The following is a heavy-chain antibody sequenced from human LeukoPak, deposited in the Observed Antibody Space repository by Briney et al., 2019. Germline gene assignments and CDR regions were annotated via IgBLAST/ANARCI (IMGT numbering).Heavy chain of an antibody. D-gene: IGHD3-22*01. CDR2: ISSSSSYI. CDR3: AKDYYDSSGSFFDY. CDR1: GFTFSSYS. J-gene: IGHJ4*02. Sequence: GGSLRLSCAASGFTFSSYSMNWVRQAPGKGLEWVSSISSSSSYIYYADSVKGRFTISRDNAENTLYLQMNSLRAEDTAVYYCAKDYYDSSGSFFDYWGQGTLVTVSS. V-gene: IGHV3-21*04.